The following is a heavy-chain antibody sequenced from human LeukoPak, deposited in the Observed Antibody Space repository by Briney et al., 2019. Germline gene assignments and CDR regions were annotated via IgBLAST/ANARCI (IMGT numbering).Heavy chain of an antibody. J-gene: IGHJ4*02. V-gene: IGHV3-33*01. CDR1: RCTFSGYG. CDR2: IWYGGSNK. Sequence: GRSLRLSCAASRCTFSGYGMHWVRQAPGTGLEWVAVIWYGGSNKYYADSVKGRFTISRDNSKNTLYLQMNSLRAEDTAVYYCARDLRKFQWLPSYFDYSGQGTLVTVSS. CDR3: ARDLRKFQWLPSYFDY. D-gene: IGHD6-19*01.